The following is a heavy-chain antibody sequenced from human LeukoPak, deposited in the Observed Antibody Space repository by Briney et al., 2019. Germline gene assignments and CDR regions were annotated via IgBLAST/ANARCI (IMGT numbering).Heavy chain of an antibody. CDR2: INSDGSST. V-gene: IGHV3-74*01. Sequence: GGSLRLSCAASGFTFSSYWMHWVRQAPGKGLVWVSRINSDGSSTSYADSVKGRFTISRDNAKNTLYLQMNSLRAEDTAVYYCARTDSSSSYYYYYYMDVWGKGTTVTISS. CDR3: ARTDSSSSYYYYYYMDV. D-gene: IGHD6-13*01. J-gene: IGHJ6*03. CDR1: GFTFSSYW.